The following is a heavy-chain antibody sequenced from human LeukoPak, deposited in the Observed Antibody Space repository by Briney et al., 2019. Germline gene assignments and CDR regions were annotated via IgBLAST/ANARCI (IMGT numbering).Heavy chain of an antibody. CDR3: ADNLSR. D-gene: IGHD1-1*01. J-gene: IGHJ4*02. V-gene: IGHV3-48*04. CDR2: IDKSSSPI. CDR1: GFTLSTTS. Sequence: GGSLRLSCAASGFTLSTTSMNWVRQAPGKGLEWISYIDKSSSPIYYADSVKGRFTISRDSAKNSLYLQMNSLRAEDTAVYFCADNLSRWGQGTLVTVSS.